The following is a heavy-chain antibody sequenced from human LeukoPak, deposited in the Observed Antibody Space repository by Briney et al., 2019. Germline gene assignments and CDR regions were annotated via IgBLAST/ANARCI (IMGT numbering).Heavy chain of an antibody. J-gene: IGHJ4*02. D-gene: IGHD5-24*01. CDR2: ITSSSSHV. Sequence: PGGSLRLSCAASGFTFSSYSMNWVRQAPGTGLEWVASITSSSSHVFYADSVKGRFTISRDNAKDSLYLQMNSLRAEDTAVYYCARADMTTITYPEYWGQGTPVTVSS. V-gene: IGHV3-21*01. CDR3: ARADMTTITYPEY. CDR1: GFTFSSYS.